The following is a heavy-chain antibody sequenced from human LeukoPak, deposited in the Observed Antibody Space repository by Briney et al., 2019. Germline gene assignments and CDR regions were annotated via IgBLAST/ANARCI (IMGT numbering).Heavy chain of an antibody. V-gene: IGHV1-8*01. J-gene: IGHJ4*02. D-gene: IGHD3-10*01. CDR2: MNPNSGNT. CDR1: GCTFTSYD. Sequence: ASVKVSCKASGCTFTSYDINWVRQATGQGLEWMGWMNPNSGNTGYAQKFQGRVTMTRNTSIGTAYMELSSLRSEDTAVYYCARAHSMVRGVIVRAPAPGYWGQGTLVTVSS. CDR3: ARAHSMVRGVIVRAPAPGY.